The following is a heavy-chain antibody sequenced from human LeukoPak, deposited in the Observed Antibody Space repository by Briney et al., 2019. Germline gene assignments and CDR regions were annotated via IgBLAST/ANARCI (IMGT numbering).Heavy chain of an antibody. D-gene: IGHD3-3*01. CDR3: AKEYYDFWSGDKHPYNWFDP. J-gene: IGHJ5*02. V-gene: IGHV3-9*01. Sequence: GRSLRLSCAAPGFTFDAYAMHSGRQAPGEGLGWGSGIRWNTGSIGYAASVKGRFTISRDNAKNSLYLQMNSLRAEDTALYYCAKEYYDFWSGDKHPYNWFDPWGQGTLVTVSS. CDR2: IRWNTGSI. CDR1: GFTFDAYA.